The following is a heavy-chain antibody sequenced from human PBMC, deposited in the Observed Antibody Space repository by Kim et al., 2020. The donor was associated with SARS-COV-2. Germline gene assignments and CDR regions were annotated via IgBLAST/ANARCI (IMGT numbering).Heavy chain of an antibody. CDR1: GFTFSAYG. Sequence: GGSLRLSCAASGFTFSAYGMHWVRQAPGKGLEWVAIISYDGSREYYVDSVKDRFTISRDNSKNTLYLQMNSLRAEDTAVYYCAKDYRFWSGYCDYWGQGILVTVSS. D-gene: IGHD3-3*01. J-gene: IGHJ4*02. CDR3: AKDYRFWSGYCDY. V-gene: IGHV3-30*18. CDR2: ISYDGSRE.